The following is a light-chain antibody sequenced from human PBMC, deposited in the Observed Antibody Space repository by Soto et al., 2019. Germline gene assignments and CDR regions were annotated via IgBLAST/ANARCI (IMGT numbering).Light chain of an antibody. V-gene: IGKV3-15*01. J-gene: IGKJ1*01. CDR3: QQYNNWPRT. Sequence: EIVMTHSPATLSVSPGERATLSCRASQSVNNNLAWYQQKPGQAPRLLIYGASTRATGIPARFSGSGSGTEFTLTISSLQSEDFAVYYCQQYNNWPRTFGQGTKVEIK. CDR2: GAS. CDR1: QSVNNN.